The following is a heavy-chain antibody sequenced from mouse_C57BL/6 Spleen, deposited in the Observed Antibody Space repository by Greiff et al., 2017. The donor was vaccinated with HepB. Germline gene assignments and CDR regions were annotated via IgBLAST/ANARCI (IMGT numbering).Heavy chain of an antibody. CDR2: ISDGGSYT. CDR3: ARRYYGSSWYFDV. Sequence: EVKVVESGGGLVKPGGSLKLSCAASGFTFSSYAMSWVRQTPEKRLEWVATISDGGSYTYYPDNVKGRFTISRDNAKNNLYLQMSHLKSEDTAMYYCARRYYGSSWYFDVWGTGTTVTVSS. CDR1: GFTFSSYA. D-gene: IGHD1-1*01. V-gene: IGHV5-4*03. J-gene: IGHJ1*03.